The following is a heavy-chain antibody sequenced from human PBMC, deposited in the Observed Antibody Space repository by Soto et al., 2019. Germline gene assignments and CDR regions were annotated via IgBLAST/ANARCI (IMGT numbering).Heavy chain of an antibody. CDR3: AGYNWNYYFDP. Sequence: SETLSLTCTVSGGSVRDGSYYWAWLRQPPGKGLEWIGHIYHSGSTIYNPSLKSRVTMSIDTSKSQFSLNLNSMTAADTAVYYCAGYNWNYYFDPWGQGTLVTVSS. CDR1: GGSVRDGSYY. V-gene: IGHV4-61*01. CDR2: IYHSGST. D-gene: IGHD1-7*01. J-gene: IGHJ5*02.